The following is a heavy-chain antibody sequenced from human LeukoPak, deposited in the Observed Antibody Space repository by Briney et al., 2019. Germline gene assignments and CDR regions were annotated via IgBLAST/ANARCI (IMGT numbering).Heavy chain of an antibody. CDR2: INHSGST. Sequence: SETLSLTCTVSGGSISSSSYYWGWIRQPPGKGLEWIGEINHSGSTNYNPSLKSRVTISVDTSKNQFSLKLSSVTAADTAVYYCARLSGTWGQGTLVTVSS. V-gene: IGHV4-39*07. D-gene: IGHD3-16*02. J-gene: IGHJ5*02. CDR3: ARLSGT. CDR1: GGSISSSSYY.